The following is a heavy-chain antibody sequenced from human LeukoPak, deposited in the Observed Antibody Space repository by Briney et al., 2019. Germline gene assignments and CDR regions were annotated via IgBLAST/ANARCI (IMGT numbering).Heavy chain of an antibody. Sequence: PSQTLSLTCTVSGGSISSGDCYWSWIRQPPGKGLEWIGYIYYSGSTYYNPSLKSRVTISVDTSKNQFSLKLSSVTAADTAVYYCARVVPEGTFCDSSGFFYRNWFDPWGQGTLVTVSS. V-gene: IGHV4-30-4*01. D-gene: IGHD3-22*01. CDR2: IYYSGST. CDR1: GGSISSGDCY. CDR3: ARVVPEGTFCDSSGFFYRNWFDP. J-gene: IGHJ5*02.